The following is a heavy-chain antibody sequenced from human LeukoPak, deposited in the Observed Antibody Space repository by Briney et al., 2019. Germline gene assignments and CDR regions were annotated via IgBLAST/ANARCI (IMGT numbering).Heavy chain of an antibody. D-gene: IGHD1-14*01. Sequence: PGKSLRLSCAVSGSSFVNYGMNWVRQAPGKGLEWVAVIAYDGSRAFYADSVKGRFTISRDNSKNTMSVQMDDLRAEDTAVYYCTRYNIDYWGQGTLVTVSS. CDR2: IAYDGSRA. V-gene: IGHV3-33*01. CDR1: GSSFVNYG. CDR3: TRYNIDY. J-gene: IGHJ4*02.